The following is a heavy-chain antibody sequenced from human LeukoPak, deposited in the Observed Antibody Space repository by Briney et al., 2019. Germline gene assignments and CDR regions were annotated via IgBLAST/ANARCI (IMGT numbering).Heavy chain of an antibody. V-gene: IGHV3-73*01. CDR2: IRSKANSYAT. D-gene: IGHD6-19*01. CDR1: GFNFSGSA. CDR3: TTYGGLVRGYFDY. Sequence: PGGSLRLSCAASGFNFSGSAMHWVRQASGKGLEWVGRIRSKANSYATAYAASVKGRFTISRDDSKNTAYLQMNSLKTEDTAVYYCTTYGGLVRGYFDYWGQGTLVTVSS. J-gene: IGHJ4*02.